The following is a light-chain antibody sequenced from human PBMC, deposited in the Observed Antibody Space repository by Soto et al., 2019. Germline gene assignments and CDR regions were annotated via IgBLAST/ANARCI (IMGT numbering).Light chain of an antibody. J-gene: IGKJ1*01. V-gene: IGKV1-39*01. CDR2: AAS. CDR3: QQSYSTTWT. Sequence: DIQMTRSPSSLSASVGDRVTITCRASQVISTYLNWHQQKPGKAPKLLIYAASSLQSGVPSRFSGSGSETDFTLTISSLQPEDFATYSCQQSYSTTWTFGQGTKV. CDR1: QVISTY.